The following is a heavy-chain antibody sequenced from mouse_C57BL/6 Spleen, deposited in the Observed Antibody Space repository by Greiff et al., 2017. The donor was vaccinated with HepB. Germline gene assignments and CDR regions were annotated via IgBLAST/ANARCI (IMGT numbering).Heavy chain of an antibody. J-gene: IGHJ2*01. CDR3: ARAYMGY. D-gene: IGHD6-5*01. CDR1: GFTFSDYG. CDR2: ISSGSSTI. Sequence: EVQLVESGGGLVKPGGSLKLSCAASGFTFSDYGMHWVRQAPEKGLEWVAYISSGSSTIYYADTVKGRFTISRDNAKNTLFLQMTSLRSEDTAMYYCARAYMGYWGQGTTLTVSS. V-gene: IGHV5-17*01.